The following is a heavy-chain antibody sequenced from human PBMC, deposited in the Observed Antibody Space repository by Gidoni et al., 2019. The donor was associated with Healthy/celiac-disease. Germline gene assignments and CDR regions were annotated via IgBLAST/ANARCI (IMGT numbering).Heavy chain of an antibody. J-gene: IGHJ4*02. CDR3: ARGVIVVVTLLPADY. Sequence: QVQLVESGGGVVQPGRSLRLSCEASGFTCGSYAMHWVRQAPGKGLEWVAVISYDGSNKYYADSVKGRFTISRDNSKNTLYLQMNSLRAEDTAVYYCARGVIVVVTLLPADYWGQGTLVTVSS. CDR2: ISYDGSNK. D-gene: IGHD3-22*01. V-gene: IGHV3-30*01. CDR1: GFTCGSYA.